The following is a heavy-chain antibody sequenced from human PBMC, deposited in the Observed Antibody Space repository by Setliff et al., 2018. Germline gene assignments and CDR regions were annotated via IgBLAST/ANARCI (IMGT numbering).Heavy chain of an antibody. J-gene: IGHJ4*02. CDR2: IGIYNGDT. V-gene: IGHV1-18*01. D-gene: IGHD2-21*02. CDR3: VRDRPFVVVTATQASFDY. Sequence: GASVKVSCKASGYTFSRYGFSWVRQAPGQGLEWMGWIGIYNGDTNYAQKLQGRVTMTTDTSTSTAYMELRSLRPDDTAVYYCVRDRPFVVVTATQASFDYWGQGTQVTVSS. CDR1: GYTFSRYG.